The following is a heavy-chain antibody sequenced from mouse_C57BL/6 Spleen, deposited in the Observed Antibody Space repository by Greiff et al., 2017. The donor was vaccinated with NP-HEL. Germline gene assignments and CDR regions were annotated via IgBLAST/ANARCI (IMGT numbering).Heavy chain of an antibody. CDR1: GYTFTSYW. V-gene: IGHV1-69*01. D-gene: IGHD2-4*01. CDR3: ARSRDYAGFAY. Sequence: VQLQQPGAELVMPGASVKLSCKASGYTFTSYWMHWVKQSPGQGLEWIGEIDPSDSYTTYNQKFKGKSTLTVDKSSSTAYMQLSSLTAEDSAVYYCARSRDYAGFAYWGKGTLVTVSA. J-gene: IGHJ3*01. CDR2: IDPSDSYT.